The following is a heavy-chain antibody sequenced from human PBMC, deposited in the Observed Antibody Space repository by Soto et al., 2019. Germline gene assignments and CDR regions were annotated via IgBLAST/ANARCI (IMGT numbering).Heavy chain of an antibody. V-gene: IGHV4-4*02. D-gene: IGHD6-13*01. J-gene: IGHJ6*03. CDR1: SGSISSSNW. Sequence: PSETLSLTCAVSSGSISSSNWWSWVRQPPGKGLEWIGEIYHSGNTNYNPSLKSRVTISVDKSKNQFSLKLSSVTAADTAVYYCAREGSGQLVPGDYMDVWGKGTTVTVSS. CDR2: IYHSGNT. CDR3: AREGSGQLVPGDYMDV.